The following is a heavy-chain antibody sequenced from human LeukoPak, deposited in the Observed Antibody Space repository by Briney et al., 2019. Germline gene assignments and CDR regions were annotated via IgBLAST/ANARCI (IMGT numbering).Heavy chain of an antibody. CDR3: AKGVDSGYDSDAFDI. Sequence: GGSLRLSCSASGFTFDDYAMHWVRQAPGKGLEWVSGISWNSGSIGYADSVKGRFTISRDNAKNSLYLQMNSLRAEDTALYYCAKGVDSGYDSDAFDIWGQGTMVTVSS. D-gene: IGHD5-12*01. CDR2: ISWNSGSI. J-gene: IGHJ3*02. CDR1: GFTFDDYA. V-gene: IGHV3-9*01.